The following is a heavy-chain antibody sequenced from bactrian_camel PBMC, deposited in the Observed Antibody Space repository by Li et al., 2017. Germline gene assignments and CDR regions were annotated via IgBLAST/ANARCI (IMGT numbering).Heavy chain of an antibody. CDR2: VNSGGAT. CDR1: GFTLSGFD. J-gene: IGHJ6*01. D-gene: IGHD2*01. V-gene: IGHV3S40*01. CDR3: AFRSGGTHVRCRQWGY. Sequence: VQLVESGGGLVQPGGSLRLSCVIEGFTLSGFDLTWVRQAPGKGLEWVSSVNSGGATYYADSVKGRFTISQDKAKNTGALQMNSLKYADTGAYYCAFRSGGTHVRCRQWGYWGQGTQVTVS.